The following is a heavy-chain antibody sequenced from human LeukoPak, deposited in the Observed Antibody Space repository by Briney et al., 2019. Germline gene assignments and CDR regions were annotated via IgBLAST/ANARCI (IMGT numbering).Heavy chain of an antibody. CDR1: DDSFSSHH. CDR2: ISYIGST. CDR3: ARDLVTVTKGFDI. D-gene: IGHD4-17*01. V-gene: IGHV4-59*11. J-gene: IGHJ3*02. Sequence: PSETLSLTCAVSDDSFSSHHWTWIRRPPGKGLEWIGYISYIGSTNYNPSLKSRVTISIDTSRNQFSLRLSSVTAADTAVYYCARDLVTVTKGFDIWGQGTMVSVSS.